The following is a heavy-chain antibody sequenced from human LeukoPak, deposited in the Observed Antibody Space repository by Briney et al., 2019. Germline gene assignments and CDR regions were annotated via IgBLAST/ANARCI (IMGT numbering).Heavy chain of an antibody. V-gene: IGHV1-69*13. D-gene: IGHD1-26*01. CDR1: GGTFSSYA. CDR3: ARSERDDGNDAFDI. Sequence: ASVKVSCKAPGGTFSSYAISWVRQAPGQGLEWMGGIIPIFGTANYAQKFQGRVTITADESTSTAYMELSSLRSEDTAVYYCARSERDDGNDAFDIWGQGTMVTVSS. J-gene: IGHJ3*02. CDR2: IIPIFGTA.